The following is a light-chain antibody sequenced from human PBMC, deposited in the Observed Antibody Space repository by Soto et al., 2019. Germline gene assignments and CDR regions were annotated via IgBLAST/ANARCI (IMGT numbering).Light chain of an antibody. CDR2: GAS. Sequence: EVVFTQSPGALSLSPGERATLSCRASQSVSRNYVAWYQQRPGQAPRLLIHGASTRATGIPARFSGSGSGTEFTLTISSLQSEDFAVYYCQQYNNWPPVWTFGQGTKVDIK. CDR1: QSVSRN. CDR3: QQYNNWPPVWT. J-gene: IGKJ1*01. V-gene: IGKV3-15*01.